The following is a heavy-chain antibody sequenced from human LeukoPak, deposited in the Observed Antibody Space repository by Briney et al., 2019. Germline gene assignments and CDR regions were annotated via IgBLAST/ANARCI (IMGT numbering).Heavy chain of an antibody. Sequence: PGGSLRLSCAASGFTFSSYAMSWVRQAPGKGLEWVSAISGSGGSTYYADSVKGRFTISRDNSKNTLYLQMNSLSAEDTAVYYCARDIYGDYGFDYWGQGTLVTVSS. J-gene: IGHJ4*02. CDR3: ARDIYGDYGFDY. CDR1: GFTFSSYA. CDR2: ISGSGGST. D-gene: IGHD4-17*01. V-gene: IGHV3-23*01.